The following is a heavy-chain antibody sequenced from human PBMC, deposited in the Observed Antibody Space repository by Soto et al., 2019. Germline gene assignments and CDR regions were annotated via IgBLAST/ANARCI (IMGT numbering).Heavy chain of an antibody. CDR3: ATDTRYYYYGMDV. Sequence: GGSLRLSCAASGFTFISYGMHWVLQAPGKGLEWVAVIWYDGSNKYYADSVKGRFTISRDNSKNTLYLQMNSLRAEDTAVYYCATDTRYYYYGMDVWGQGTTVTVSS. J-gene: IGHJ6*02. V-gene: IGHV3-33*01. CDR1: GFTFISYG. CDR2: IWYDGSNK.